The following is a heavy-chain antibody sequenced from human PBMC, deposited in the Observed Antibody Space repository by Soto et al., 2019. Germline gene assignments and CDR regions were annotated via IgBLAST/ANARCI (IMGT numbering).Heavy chain of an antibody. CDR3: ARVGYSSGWYEPNFFDY. CDR2: INPNSGGT. Sequence: GASVKVSCKASGYTFTGYYMHWVRQAPGQGLEWMGWINPNSGGTNYAQKFQGWVTMTRDTSISTAYMELSRLRSDDTAAYYCARVGYSSGWYEPNFFDYWGQGTLVTVSS. CDR1: GYTFTGYY. D-gene: IGHD6-19*01. J-gene: IGHJ4*02. V-gene: IGHV1-2*04.